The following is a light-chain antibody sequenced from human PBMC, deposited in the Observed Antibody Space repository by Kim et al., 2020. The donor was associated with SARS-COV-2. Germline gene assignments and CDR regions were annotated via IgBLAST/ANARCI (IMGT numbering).Light chain of an antibody. CDR3: QQYATSPWT. Sequence: SPGERAPLSCRASQSVSSSYLAWYQHKPGQAPRLLIYGASSRATGIPDRFSGSGSGTDFTLTISRLEPEDFAVYYCQQYATSPWTFGQGTKVDIK. V-gene: IGKV3-20*01. CDR2: GAS. J-gene: IGKJ1*01. CDR1: QSVSSSY.